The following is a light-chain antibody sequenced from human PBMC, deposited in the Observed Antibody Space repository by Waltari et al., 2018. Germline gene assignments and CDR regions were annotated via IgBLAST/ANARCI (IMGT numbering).Light chain of an antibody. CDR3: QQRSNWPALT. V-gene: IGKV3-11*01. Sequence: EIVLTQSPATLSLSPGERALLSCRASQSVSSYLALYQQKPGQAPRLLIYDASNRATRIPARFSGGGSGTDFTLTISSLEPEDFAVYYCQQRSNWPALTFGGGTKVEIK. CDR1: QSVSSY. J-gene: IGKJ4*01. CDR2: DAS.